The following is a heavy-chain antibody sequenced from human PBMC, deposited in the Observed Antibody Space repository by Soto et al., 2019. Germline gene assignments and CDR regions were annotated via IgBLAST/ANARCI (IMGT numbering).Heavy chain of an antibody. V-gene: IGHV6-1*01. J-gene: IGHJ5*02. CDR1: GDSVSSNNAS. CDR3: ARTVGWLDP. Sequence: PSQTLSLTCAISGDSVSSNNASWNWIRQSPSRGLEWLGRTYYRSKWYKQYAASVKSRITINPDTSKNQFSLELNSVSPEDTAVYYCARTVGWLDPWGQGSLVTVYS. CDR2: TYYRSKWYK. D-gene: IGHD1-26*01.